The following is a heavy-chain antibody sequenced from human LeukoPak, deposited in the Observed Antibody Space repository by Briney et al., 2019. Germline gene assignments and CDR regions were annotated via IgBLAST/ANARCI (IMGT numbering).Heavy chain of an antibody. D-gene: IGHD3-10*01. CDR2: IYYSGST. Sequence: PSETLSLTCTVSGGSISSYYWSWIRQPPGKGLEWIGYIYYSGSTNYNPSLKSRVTISVDTSKNQFSLKLSSVTAADTAVYYCARGGRYGSGSYYPLRYYGMDVWGQGTTVTVSS. J-gene: IGHJ6*02. CDR3: ARGGRYGSGSYYPLRYYGMDV. V-gene: IGHV4-59*12. CDR1: GGSISSYY.